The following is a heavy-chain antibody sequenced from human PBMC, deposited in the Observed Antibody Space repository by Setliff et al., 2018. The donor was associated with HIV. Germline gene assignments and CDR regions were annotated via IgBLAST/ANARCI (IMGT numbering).Heavy chain of an antibody. Sequence: NPSETLSLTCAVSGYSISSGFNWGWIRQSPEKGLEWMGNIYHVGTTYYNQSLESRVTISVDTSKSQFSLKLTSVTASDTAIYYCVTTDYIYGRNNFQYWGQGTLVTVSS. CDR3: VTTDYIYGRNNFQY. D-gene: IGHD5-18*01. J-gene: IGHJ4*02. CDR2: IYHVGTT. CDR1: GYSISSGFN. V-gene: IGHV4-38-2*01.